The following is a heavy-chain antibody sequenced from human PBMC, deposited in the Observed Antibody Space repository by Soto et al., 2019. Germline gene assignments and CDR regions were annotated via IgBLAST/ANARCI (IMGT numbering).Heavy chain of an antibody. V-gene: IGHV4-30-4*01. CDR1: GGSISDGAYY. Sequence: SETLSLTCTVSGGSISDGAYYWSWIRQPPGKGLEWIGHIYDSGNTYNNPSLKSRLTISVDTSKNHFSLNLNSVTAADTAVYYCASGLSGDKVDQWGQGTLVTVPQ. CDR2: IYDSGNT. CDR3: ASGLSGDKVDQ. J-gene: IGHJ4*02. D-gene: IGHD2-21*01.